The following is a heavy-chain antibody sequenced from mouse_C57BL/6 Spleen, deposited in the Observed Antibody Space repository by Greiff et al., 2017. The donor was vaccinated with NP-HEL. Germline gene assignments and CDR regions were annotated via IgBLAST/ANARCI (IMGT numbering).Heavy chain of an antibody. Sequence: QVQLKESGAELVKPGASVKISCKASGYAFSSYWMNWVKQRPGKGLEWIGQIYPGDGDTNYNGKFKGKATLTADKSSSTAYMQLSSLTSEDSAVYFCARRRSYDYDDYFDYWGQGTTLTVSS. D-gene: IGHD2-4*01. CDR1: GYAFSSYW. CDR2: IYPGDGDT. V-gene: IGHV1-80*01. CDR3: ARRRSYDYDDYFDY. J-gene: IGHJ2*01.